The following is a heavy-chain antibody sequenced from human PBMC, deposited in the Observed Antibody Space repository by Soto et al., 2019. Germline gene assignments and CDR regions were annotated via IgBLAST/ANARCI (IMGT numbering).Heavy chain of an antibody. CDR1: GFTFSSYA. D-gene: IGHD2-2*01. V-gene: IGHV3-23*01. CDR2: ITGSGGST. CDR3: ARVKYQLLASPDDAFDI. J-gene: IGHJ3*02. Sequence: EVQLLESGGGLVQPGGSLRLSCAASGFTFSSYAMSWVRQAPGKGLEWVSAITGSGGSTYYADSVKGRFTISRDSSKNTLYLQMNSLRAEDTAVYYCARVKYQLLASPDDAFDIWGQGTMVTVSS.